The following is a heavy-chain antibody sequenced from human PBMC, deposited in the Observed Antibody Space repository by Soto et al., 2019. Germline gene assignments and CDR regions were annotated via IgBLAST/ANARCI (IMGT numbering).Heavy chain of an antibody. J-gene: IGHJ4*02. D-gene: IGHD2-21*01. CDR1: GFTFSSYW. Sequence: EVQLVESGGGVVQPGGSLRLSCAASGFTFSSYWMHWVRQAPGKGLEWVSRMKMDGNRISYVDSVKGRCTISRDNAKNTFYMEMNSARVEDTAVYYCVRGDGDRYDGHGYLGRHWGQGSLVTVSS. CDR3: VRGDGDRYDGHGYLGRH. CDR2: MKMDGNRI. V-gene: IGHV3-74*01.